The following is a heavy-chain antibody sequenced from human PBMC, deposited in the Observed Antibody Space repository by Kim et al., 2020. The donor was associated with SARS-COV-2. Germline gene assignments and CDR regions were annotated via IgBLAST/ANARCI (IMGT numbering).Heavy chain of an antibody. J-gene: IGHJ4*02. V-gene: IGHV3-74*01. CDR3: ARDLDGYNSFFGY. Sequence: YADSVKGRFTISRDNAKNTLYLQMNSLRAEDTAVYYCARDLDGYNSFFGYWGQGTLVTVSS. D-gene: IGHD5-12*01.